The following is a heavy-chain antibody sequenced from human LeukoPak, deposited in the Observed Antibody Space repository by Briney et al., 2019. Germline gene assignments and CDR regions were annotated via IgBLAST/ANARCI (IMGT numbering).Heavy chain of an antibody. CDR1: GGTFSSYS. V-gene: IGHV1-69*05. Sequence: SVKVSCKASGGTFSSYSITWVRQAPGQGLEWMGGIMPLFNTANYAQQFQGRVTITTDESTSTAYLELSSLRFEDTAMYYCARVDRYHYYLDVWGKGTTVTVSS. J-gene: IGHJ6*03. CDR2: IMPLFNTA. CDR3: ARVDRYHYYLDV.